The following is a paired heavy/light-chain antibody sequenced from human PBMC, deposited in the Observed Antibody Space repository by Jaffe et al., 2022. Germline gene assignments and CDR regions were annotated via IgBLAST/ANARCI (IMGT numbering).Light chain of an antibody. CDR2: DAS. CDR1: QSVSSY. CDR3: QQRSNWIT. Sequence: EVVLTQSPPTLSLSPGERATLSCRASQSVSSYLAWYQQKPGQAPRLLIYDASNRATGIPARFIGSGSGTDFTLTISSLEPEDFAIYYCQQRSNWITFGQGTRLEIK. J-gene: IGKJ5*01. V-gene: IGKV3-11*01.
Heavy chain of an antibody. CDR1: GGSISSGSYY. J-gene: IGHJ4*02. D-gene: IGHD5-18*01. CDR2: IYSSGDT. V-gene: IGHV4-61*02. CDR3: VRGSTAGIYDS. Sequence: QVQLQESGPGLVKPSQTLSLICTVSGGSISSGSYYWNWIRQPAGKTLEWIGRIYSSGDTNYNPSLKSRVTISVDASKNQLSLKVNSMTAADTAVYYCVRGSTAGIYDSWGQGTLVTVSS.